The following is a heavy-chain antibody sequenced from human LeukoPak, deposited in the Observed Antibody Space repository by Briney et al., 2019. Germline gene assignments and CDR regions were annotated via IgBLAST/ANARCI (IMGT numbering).Heavy chain of an antibody. J-gene: IGHJ3*01. D-gene: IGHD6-13*01. CDR3: AKDWPSEWQQLPDYDAVDV. V-gene: IGHV3-23*01. CDR1: GVTFSNYA. CDR2: ISDSGST. Sequence: GGSLRLSCAASGVTFSNYAMTRVRQAPGKGLEWVSTISDSGSTFYADSVKGRFTISRDNSKNTLFLQMNGLRADDTAVYYCAKDWPSEWQQLPDYDAVDVWGQGTMVTVSS.